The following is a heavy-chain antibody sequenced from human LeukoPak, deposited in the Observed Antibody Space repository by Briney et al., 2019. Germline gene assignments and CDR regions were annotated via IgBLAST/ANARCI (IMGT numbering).Heavy chain of an antibody. J-gene: IGHJ4*02. CDR3: ASPPHYFDY. V-gene: IGHV3-23*01. CDR1: GFTFSTYA. Sequence: QSGASLRPAHPASGFTFSTYAISCVRQAPGKGLELVSAISGSGGSTYYADSVKGRFTISRDNSKNTLYLQMNSLRAEDTAVYYCASPPHYFDYWGQGTLVTVSS. CDR2: ISGSGGST.